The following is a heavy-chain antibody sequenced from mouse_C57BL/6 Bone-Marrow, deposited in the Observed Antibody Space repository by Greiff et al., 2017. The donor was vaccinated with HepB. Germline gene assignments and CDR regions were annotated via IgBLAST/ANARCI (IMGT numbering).Heavy chain of an antibody. V-gene: IGHV6-6*01. D-gene: IGHD1-1*01. J-gene: IGHJ4*01. CDR1: GFTFSDAW. CDR2: IRNKANNHAT. CDR3: TRGVTTVVASYYYAMDY. Sequence: EVKLVESGGGLVQPGGSMKLSCAASGFTFSDAWMDWVRQSPEKGLEWVAEIRNKANNHATYYAESVKGRLTISRDDSKSIVYLQMNSLRAEDNGIYYCTRGVTTVVASYYYAMDYWGQGTSVTVSS.